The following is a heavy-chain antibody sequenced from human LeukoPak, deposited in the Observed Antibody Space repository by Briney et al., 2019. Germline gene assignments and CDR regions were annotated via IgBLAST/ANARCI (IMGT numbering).Heavy chain of an antibody. Sequence: PGGSLRLSCAASGFTFSSYAMSWVRQAPGKGLEWVSAISGSGGSTYYADSVKGRFTISRDNSKNTLYLQMNSLRAEDTAVYYCARELHIVVVITTVVRNYYGMDVWGQGTTVTVSS. V-gene: IGHV3-23*01. J-gene: IGHJ6*02. CDR2: ISGSGGST. CDR1: GFTFSSYA. CDR3: ARELHIVVVITTVVRNYYGMDV. D-gene: IGHD3-22*01.